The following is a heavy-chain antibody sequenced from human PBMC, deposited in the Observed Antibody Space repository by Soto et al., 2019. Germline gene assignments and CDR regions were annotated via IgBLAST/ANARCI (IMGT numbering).Heavy chain of an antibody. Sequence: ASVKVSCKASGYTFTGYYMHWVRQAPGQGLEWMGWINPNSGGTNYAQKFQGRVTMTRDTSTSTVYMELSSLRSEDTAVYYCARVEDMGGWYFDYWGQGTLVTVSS. CDR3: ARVEDMGGWYFDY. J-gene: IGHJ4*02. D-gene: IGHD2-15*01. CDR1: GYTFTGYY. V-gene: IGHV1-2*02. CDR2: INPNSGGT.